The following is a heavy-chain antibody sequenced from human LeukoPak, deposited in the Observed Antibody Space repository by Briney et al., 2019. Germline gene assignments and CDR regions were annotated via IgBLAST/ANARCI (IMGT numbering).Heavy chain of an antibody. CDR2: IYYSGST. J-gene: IGHJ4*02. CDR1: GGSISSYY. D-gene: IGHD3-22*01. V-gene: IGHV4-59*08. CDR3: ARHYYDSGGLLDY. Sequence: SETLSLTCSVSGGSISSYYGSWIRQPPGKGLEWIGYIYYSGSTNYNPSLKSRVTISVDTSKNQFSLKLSSVTAADTAVYYCARHYYDSGGLLDYWGQGTLVTVSS.